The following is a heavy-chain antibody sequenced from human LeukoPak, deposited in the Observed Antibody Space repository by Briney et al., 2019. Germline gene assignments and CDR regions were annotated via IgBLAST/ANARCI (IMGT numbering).Heavy chain of an antibody. J-gene: IGHJ4*02. CDR1: GFTFSSFG. V-gene: IGHV3-33*01. CDR3: ARDRYSSMWSVFEY. D-gene: IGHD6-13*01. Sequence: PGGSLRLSCAAPGFTFSSFGMHWVRQSPGKGLEWVAVIWYDGSTKVYADSVKGRFTISRDNSRNTLYRQVNSLRAEDTAVYYCARDRYSSMWSVFEYWGQGALVTVSS. CDR2: IWYDGSTK.